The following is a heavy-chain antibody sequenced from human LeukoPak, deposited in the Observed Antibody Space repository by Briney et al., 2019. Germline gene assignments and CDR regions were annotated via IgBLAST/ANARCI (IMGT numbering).Heavy chain of an antibody. CDR2: IKEGGTAK. CDR1: GFTFSSFW. Sequence: WGSLSLSCAASGFTFSSFWLGWVRQAPGKGLEWVGNIKEGGTAKKYVVSVRGRFTISRDNAKNTLYLQMNSLRGEDTAVYYCTRDSGYNAFDIWGQGTMVTVSS. D-gene: IGHD5-12*01. V-gene: IGHV3-7*01. J-gene: IGHJ3*02. CDR3: TRDSGYNAFDI.